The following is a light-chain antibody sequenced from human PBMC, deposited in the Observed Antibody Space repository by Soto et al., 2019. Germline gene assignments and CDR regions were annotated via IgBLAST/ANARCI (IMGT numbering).Light chain of an antibody. CDR2: DAS. Sequence: EIVLTQSPGTLSLSPGERATLSCRASQSVSSHLAWFQQRPGQAPRLLIYDASNRATGIPDRFSGSGSGTDFTLTISRLEPEDFAVYYCQQYGSSPRTFGQGTKVDIK. CDR3: QQYGSSPRT. V-gene: IGKV3-20*01. CDR1: QSVSSH. J-gene: IGKJ1*01.